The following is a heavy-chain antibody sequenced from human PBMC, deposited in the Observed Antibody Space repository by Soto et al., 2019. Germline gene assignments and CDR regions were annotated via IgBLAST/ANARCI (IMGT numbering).Heavy chain of an antibody. J-gene: IGHJ4*02. CDR3: ARGGEAVADY. Sequence: SETLSLTCTVSGGSISSRNFYWGWIRQPPGKGLEWIWSIYHSESTYYNPSLKSRVTISVDTSKNHFSLSLSALTASGTAVYYCARGGEAVADYWGQGTRVTVSS. CDR1: GGSISSRNFY. D-gene: IGHD6-19*01. V-gene: IGHV4-39*02. CDR2: IYHSEST.